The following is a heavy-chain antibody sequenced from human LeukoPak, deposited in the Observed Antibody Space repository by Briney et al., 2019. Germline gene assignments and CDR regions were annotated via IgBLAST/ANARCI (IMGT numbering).Heavy chain of an antibody. J-gene: IGHJ3*02. CDR1: GGSFSGYY. Sequence: PSETLSLTCAVYGGSFSGYYWSWIRQPPGKGLEWIGEINHSGSTNYNPSLKSRVTISVDTSKNQFSLKLSSVTAADTAVYYCARKEIDYGGNSGAFDIWGQGTMATVSS. D-gene: IGHD4-23*01. V-gene: IGHV4-34*01. CDR3: ARKEIDYGGNSGAFDI. CDR2: INHSGST.